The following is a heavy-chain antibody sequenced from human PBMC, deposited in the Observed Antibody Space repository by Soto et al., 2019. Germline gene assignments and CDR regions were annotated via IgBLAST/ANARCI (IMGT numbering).Heavy chain of an antibody. CDR3: ARGMTTKYYYYYYYMDV. CDR2: MNPNSGNT. Sequence: QVQLVQSGAEVKKPGASVKVSCKASGYTFTSYDINWVRQATGQGLEWMGWMNPNSGNTGYAQKFQCRVTMTRNTSISTAYMELSSLRSEDTAVYYCARGMTTKYYYYYYYMDVWGKGTTVTVSS. CDR1: GYTFTSYD. J-gene: IGHJ6*03. V-gene: IGHV1-8*01. D-gene: IGHD4-4*01.